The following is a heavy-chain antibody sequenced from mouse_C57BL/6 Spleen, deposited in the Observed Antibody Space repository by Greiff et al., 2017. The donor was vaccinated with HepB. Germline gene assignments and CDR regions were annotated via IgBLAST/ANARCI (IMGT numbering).Heavy chain of an antibody. Sequence: DVKLVESGGGLVKPGGSLKLSCAASGFTFSSYAMSWVRQTPEKRLEWVATISDGGSYTYYPDNVKGRFTISRDNAKNNLYLQMSHLKSEDTAMYYCARDQEDGNYDLYYFDYWGPGTTLTVSS. CDR1: GFTFSSYA. V-gene: IGHV5-4*01. CDR2: ISDGGSYT. D-gene: IGHD2-1*01. CDR3: ARDQEDGNYDLYYFDY. J-gene: IGHJ2*01.